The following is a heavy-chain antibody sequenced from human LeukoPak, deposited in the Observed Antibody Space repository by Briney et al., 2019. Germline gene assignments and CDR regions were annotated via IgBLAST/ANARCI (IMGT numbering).Heavy chain of an antibody. D-gene: IGHD3-10*01. CDR2: IWYDGSNK. CDR3: ARESDYYGSGSPYLSYYYGMDV. CDR1: GFPFSSYS. Sequence: GGSLRLSCVASGFPFSSYSMSWVRQAPGKGLEWVAVIWYDGSNKYYADSVKGRFTISRDNSKNTLYLQMNSLRAEDTAVYYCARESDYYGSGSPYLSYYYGMDVWGQGTTVTVSS. V-gene: IGHV3-33*08. J-gene: IGHJ6*02.